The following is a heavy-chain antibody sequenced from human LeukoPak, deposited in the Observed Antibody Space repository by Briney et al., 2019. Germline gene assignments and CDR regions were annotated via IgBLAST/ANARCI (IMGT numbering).Heavy chain of an antibody. CDR1: GFTFTSYA. D-gene: IGHD4-23*01. J-gene: IGHJ4*02. CDR3: AKEKTTVRTPGIDY. CDR2: ISGSGGST. V-gene: IGHV3-23*01. Sequence: GGSLRLSCAASGFTFTSYAMNWVRQAPGKGLEWVSGISGSGGSTYYADSVKGRFTISRDNSKNTLYLQMNSLRAEDTAIYFCAKEKTTVRTPGIDYWGQGTLVTVSS.